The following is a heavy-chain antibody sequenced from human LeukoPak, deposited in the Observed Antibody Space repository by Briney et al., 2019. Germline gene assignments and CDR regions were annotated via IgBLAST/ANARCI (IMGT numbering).Heavy chain of an antibody. Sequence: ASVKVSCKASGYTLTELSMHWVRQAPGKGLEWMGGFDPEDGEAIYAQKFQGRVTMTEDTSTDTAYMELSSLRSEDTAVYYCATVNPQYCSSTSCTFNWIDPWGQGTLVTVSS. CDR2: FDPEDGEA. V-gene: IGHV1-24*01. D-gene: IGHD2-2*01. CDR3: ATVNPQYCSSTSCTFNWIDP. CDR1: GYTLTELS. J-gene: IGHJ5*02.